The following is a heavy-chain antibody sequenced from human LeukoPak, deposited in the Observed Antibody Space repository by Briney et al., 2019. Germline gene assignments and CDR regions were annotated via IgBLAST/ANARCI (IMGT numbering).Heavy chain of an antibody. CDR1: GGSISSSSYY. V-gene: IGHV4-39*07. J-gene: IGHJ4*02. CDR2: IYYSGST. Sequence: KTSETLSLTCTVSGGSISSSSYYWDWIRQPPGKGLEWIGSIYYSGSTYYNPSLKSRVTISVDTSRNQFSLKLSSVTAADTAVYYCARGKPGGRFGYWGQGTLVTVSS. CDR3: ARGKPGGRFGY. D-gene: IGHD3-16*01.